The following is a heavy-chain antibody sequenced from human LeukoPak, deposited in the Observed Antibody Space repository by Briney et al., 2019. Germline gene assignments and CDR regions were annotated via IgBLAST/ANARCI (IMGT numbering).Heavy chain of an antibody. D-gene: IGHD2-2*01. Sequence: SETLSLTCTVSGGSISSYYWSWIRQPPGKGLEWIGYIYYSGSTNYNPSLKSRVTISVDTSKNQFSLKLSSVTAADTAVYYCARGRGSTAIVVVPAANYYGMDVWGQGTTVTVSS. CDR2: IYYSGST. J-gene: IGHJ6*02. CDR3: ARGRGSTAIVVVPAANYYGMDV. CDR1: GGSISSYY. V-gene: IGHV4-59*12.